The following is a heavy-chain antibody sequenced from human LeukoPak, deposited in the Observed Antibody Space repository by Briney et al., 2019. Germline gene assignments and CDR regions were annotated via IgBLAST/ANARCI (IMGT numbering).Heavy chain of an antibody. CDR1: GGSISSSSYY. J-gene: IGHJ4*02. D-gene: IGHD5-18*01. CDR2: IYYSGTT. Sequence: PSVTLSLTCTVSGGSISSSSYYWGWIRQPPGKGLEWIGSIYYSGTTYYNPSLKSRVTISIDTSKNQFSLKLSSVTAADTAVYYCARYSYDEDYWGQGTLVTVSS. V-gene: IGHV4-39*07. CDR3: ARYSYDEDY.